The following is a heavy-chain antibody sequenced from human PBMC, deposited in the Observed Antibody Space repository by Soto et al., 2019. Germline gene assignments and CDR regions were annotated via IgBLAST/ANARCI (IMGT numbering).Heavy chain of an antibody. J-gene: IGHJ6*02. CDR2: MNPNSGNT. CDR3: ARGHCSGGSCIYYYGMDV. V-gene: IGHV1-8*01. CDR1: GYTFTSYD. D-gene: IGHD2-15*01. Sequence: ASVKVSCKASGYTFTSYDINWVRQATGQGLEWMGWMNPNSGNTGYAQKFQGRVTMTRNTSISTAYMELSSLRSEDTAVYYCARGHCSGGSCIYYYGMDVWGQGTTVTVSS.